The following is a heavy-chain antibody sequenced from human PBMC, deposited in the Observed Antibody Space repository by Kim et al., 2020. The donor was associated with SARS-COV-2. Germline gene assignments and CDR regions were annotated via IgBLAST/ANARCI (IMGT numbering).Heavy chain of an antibody. D-gene: IGHD1-1*01. V-gene: IGHV3-9*01. CDR1: GFTLGDFA. J-gene: IGHJ4*02. Sequence: GGSLRLSCAASGFTLGDFAMHWVRQAPGKGLEWVSSISWNSGNLKYVGSVKGRFTISRDNANNFLYLQMHSLRAEDTALYYCAKDNFAVLDYWGRGTLVTVSS. CDR3: AKDNFAVLDY. CDR2: ISWNSGNL.